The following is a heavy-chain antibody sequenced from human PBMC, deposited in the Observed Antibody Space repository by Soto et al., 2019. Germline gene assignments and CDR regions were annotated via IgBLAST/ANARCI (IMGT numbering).Heavy chain of an antibody. J-gene: IGHJ4*02. CDR3: ARDPSPHVNGEFDE. CDR2: ISSSSSYI. Sequence: GGSLRLSCAASGFTFSSYSMNWVRQAPGKGLEWVSSISSSSSYIYYADSVKGRFTISRDNAKNSLYLQMNSRRAEDTAVYYCARDPSPHVNGEFDEWGQGTLVTVSS. V-gene: IGHV3-21*01. D-gene: IGHD3-16*01. CDR1: GFTFSSYS.